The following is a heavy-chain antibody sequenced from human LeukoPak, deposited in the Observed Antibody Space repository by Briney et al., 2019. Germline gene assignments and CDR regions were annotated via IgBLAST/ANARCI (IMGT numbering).Heavy chain of an antibody. V-gene: IGHV1-46*01. CDR1: GNIFTNYH. Sequence: GGSVKVSCTASGNIFTNYHLHWVRLAPGRGLEWVGAVYTDGGTITNTRSFQDRVTMTRDVSTRTVYMELSSLNSEDTAVYYCATEAPGSYRFDNWGQEILVTVSS. CDR2: VYTDGGTI. D-gene: IGHD3-10*01. J-gene: IGHJ4*02. CDR3: ATEAPGSYRFDN.